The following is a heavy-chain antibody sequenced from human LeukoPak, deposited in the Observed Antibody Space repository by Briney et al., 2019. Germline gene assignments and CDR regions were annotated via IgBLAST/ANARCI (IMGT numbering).Heavy chain of an antibody. Sequence: PGGSLRLSCAASGFIFSSYALHWVRQAPGKGLEWVSVIYSGGSTYYADSVKGRFTISRDNSKSTLYLQMNSLRAEDTAVYYCARDRQGYSSGWYAAFDIWGQGTMVTVSS. CDR1: GFIFSSYA. V-gene: IGHV3-66*02. CDR2: IYSGGST. D-gene: IGHD6-19*01. J-gene: IGHJ3*02. CDR3: ARDRQGYSSGWYAAFDI.